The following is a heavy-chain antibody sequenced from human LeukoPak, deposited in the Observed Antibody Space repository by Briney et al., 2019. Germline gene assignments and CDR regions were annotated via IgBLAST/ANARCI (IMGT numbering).Heavy chain of an antibody. Sequence: PGRSLRLSCAASGFTFDDYAMHWVRQAPGKGLEWVSGISWNSGSIGYADSVKGRFTISRDNAKNSLYLQMNSLRAEDTALYYCATVTLRGYSGYDLLGAFDIWGQGTMVTVSS. D-gene: IGHD5-12*01. V-gene: IGHV3-9*01. CDR1: GFTFDDYA. CDR2: ISWNSGSI. J-gene: IGHJ3*02. CDR3: ATVTLRGYSGYDLLGAFDI.